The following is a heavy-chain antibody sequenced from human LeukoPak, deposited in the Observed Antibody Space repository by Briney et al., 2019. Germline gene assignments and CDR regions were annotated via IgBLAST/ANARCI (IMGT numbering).Heavy chain of an antibody. CDR2: IYTSGSI. D-gene: IGHD1-26*01. CDR3: ARAPRGATTRYYYYYMDV. V-gene: IGHV4-4*07. Sequence: PSETLSLTCTVSGGSISSYYWSWIRQPAGKGLEWIGRIYTSGSITYNPSLKSRVTISVDTSKNQFSLKLSSVTAADTAVYYCARAPRGATTRYYYYYMDVWGKGTTVTVSS. J-gene: IGHJ6*03. CDR1: GGSISSYY.